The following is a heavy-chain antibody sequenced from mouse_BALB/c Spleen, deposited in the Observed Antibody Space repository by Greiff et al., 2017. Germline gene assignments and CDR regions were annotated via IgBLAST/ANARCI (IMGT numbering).Heavy chain of an antibody. CDR1: GFAFSSYD. V-gene: IGHV5-12-1*01. CDR3: ASAYYGNYDTFAY. Sequence: EVQRVESGGGLVKPGGSLKLSCAASGFAFSSYDMSWVRQTPEKRLEWVAYISSGGGSTYYPDTVKGRFTISRDNAKNTLYLQMSSLKSEDTAMYYCASAYYGNYDTFAYWGQGTLVTVSA. CDR2: ISSGGGST. D-gene: IGHD2-10*01. J-gene: IGHJ3*01.